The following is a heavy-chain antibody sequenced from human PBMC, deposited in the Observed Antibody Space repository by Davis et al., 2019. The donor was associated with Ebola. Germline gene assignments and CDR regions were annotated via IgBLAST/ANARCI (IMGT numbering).Heavy chain of an antibody. D-gene: IGHD2-21*02. CDR2: IGGSGDST. V-gene: IGHV3-23*01. J-gene: IGHJ2*01. CDR3: VRDPALVVTGGGWFFGL. CDR1: GFTFSSYA. Sequence: GESLKISCAASGFTFSSYAMNWVRRAPGKGLEWVSGIGGSGDSTHYAESVKGRFTVSRDNAKNSLYLQMNSLRAEDTAVYYCVRDPALVVTGGGWFFGLWGRGTLVTVSS.